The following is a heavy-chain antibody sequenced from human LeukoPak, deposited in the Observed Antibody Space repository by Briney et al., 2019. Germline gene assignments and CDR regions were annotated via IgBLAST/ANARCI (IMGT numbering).Heavy chain of an antibody. J-gene: IGHJ4*02. CDR2: ISWNSGSI. Sequence: GGSLRLSCAASGFTFSSYSMNWVRQAPGKGLEWVSGISWNSGSIGYADSVKRRFTISRDNAKNSLYLQMNSLRAEDTALYYCAKDIGYSYGYTFDYWGQGTLVTVSS. D-gene: IGHD5-18*01. CDR3: AKDIGYSYGYTFDY. V-gene: IGHV3-9*01. CDR1: GFTFSSYS.